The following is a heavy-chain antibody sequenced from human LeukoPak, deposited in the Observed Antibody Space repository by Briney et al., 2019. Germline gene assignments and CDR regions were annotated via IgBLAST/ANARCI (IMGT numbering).Heavy chain of an antibody. CDR2: IIPIFGTA. CDR3: ARETVVPAPRGYYYYYMDV. D-gene: IGHD2-2*01. V-gene: IGHV1-69*05. Sequence: AASVKVSCKASGGTFSSYAISWVRQAPGQGLEWMGGIIPIFGTANYAQKFQGRVTITTDESTSTAYMELSSLRSEDTAVYYCARETVVPAPRGYYYYYMDVWGKGTTVTVSS. CDR1: GGTFSSYA. J-gene: IGHJ6*03.